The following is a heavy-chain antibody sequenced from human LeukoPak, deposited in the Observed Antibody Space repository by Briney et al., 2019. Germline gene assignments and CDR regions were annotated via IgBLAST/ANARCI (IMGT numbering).Heavy chain of an antibody. J-gene: IGHJ3*02. Sequence: PGGSLRLSRAASGFTLSSYSMNWVRQAPGKGLEWVSSISSSSSYIYYADSVKGRFTISRDNAKNSLYLQMNSLRAEDTAVYYCARAVYGFDAFDIWGQGTMVTVSS. CDR3: ARAVYGFDAFDI. CDR2: ISSSSSYI. V-gene: IGHV3-21*01. D-gene: IGHD4-17*01. CDR1: GFTLSSYS.